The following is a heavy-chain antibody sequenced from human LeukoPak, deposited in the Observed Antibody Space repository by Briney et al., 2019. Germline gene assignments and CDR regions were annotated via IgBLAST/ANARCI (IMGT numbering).Heavy chain of an antibody. D-gene: IGHD3-16*02. CDR1: GGTLSSYA. J-gene: IGHJ4*02. Sequence: SVKVSCKASGGTLSSYAISWVRQTPGQGLEWMGGIIPIFGTANYAQKFQGRVTITADESTSTAYMELSSLRSEDTAVYYCARDGYDYVWGSYRYDHFDYWGQGTLVTVSS. CDR2: IIPIFGTA. CDR3: ARDGYDYVWGSYRYDHFDY. V-gene: IGHV1-69*13.